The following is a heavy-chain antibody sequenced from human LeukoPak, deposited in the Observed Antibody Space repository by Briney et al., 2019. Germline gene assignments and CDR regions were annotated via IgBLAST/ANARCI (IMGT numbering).Heavy chain of an antibody. Sequence: SETLSLTCTVSGDSITSYYWSWVRQPPGKGLEWIGYMYYSGSTNYNPSLKSRVTISVDTSKNQFSLKLSSVTAADTAVYYCARHLSGSYEFDYWGQGTLVTVSS. CDR1: GDSITSYY. J-gene: IGHJ4*02. CDR3: ARHLSGSYEFDY. D-gene: IGHD1-26*01. CDR2: MYYSGST. V-gene: IGHV4-59*08.